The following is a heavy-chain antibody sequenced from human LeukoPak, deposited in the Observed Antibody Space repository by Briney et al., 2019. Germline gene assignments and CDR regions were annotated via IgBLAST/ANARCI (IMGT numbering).Heavy chain of an antibody. J-gene: IGHJ5*02. CDR2: VYYSGST. V-gene: IGHV4-30-4*08. CDR1: GGSISSYY. Sequence: PSETLSLTCTVSGGSISSYYWSWIRQPPGKGLEWIGYVYYSGSTYYSPSLKSRLTISVDTSKNQFSLKLNSVTAADTAVYYCARGGGGSSTVTTYWFDPWGQGALVTVSS. D-gene: IGHD4-17*01. CDR3: ARGGGGSSTVTTYWFDP.